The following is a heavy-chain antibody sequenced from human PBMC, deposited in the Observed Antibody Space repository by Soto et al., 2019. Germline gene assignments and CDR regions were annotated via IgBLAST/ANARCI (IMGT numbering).Heavy chain of an antibody. CDR2: IIPIFGTT. Sequence: QVQLVQSGAEVKKPGSSVKVSCKASGGTFSSYAISWVRQAPGQGLEWMGGIIPIFGTTNYAQKFQGRVTITADESTSTAYMEPSSLRSEDTAVYYCARWSGYRNRVYYYGMDVWGQGTTVTVSS. V-gene: IGHV1-69*01. CDR3: ARWSGYRNRVYYYGMDV. CDR1: GGTFSSYA. D-gene: IGHD3-3*01. J-gene: IGHJ6*02.